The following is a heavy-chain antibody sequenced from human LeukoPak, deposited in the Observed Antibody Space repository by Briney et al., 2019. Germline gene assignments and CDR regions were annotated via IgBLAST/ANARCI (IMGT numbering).Heavy chain of an antibody. Sequence: SETLSLTCTVSGASISSYFWTWIRQSPGKGLEWIGCISNIGSTNYNPSLKSRVTISGDASKNQFSLKLSSVTAADTAVYYCTRDRSALDTWGQGTLVTVSS. V-gene: IGHV4-59*01. CDR3: TRDRSALDT. CDR1: GASISSYF. CDR2: ISNIGST. J-gene: IGHJ3*02.